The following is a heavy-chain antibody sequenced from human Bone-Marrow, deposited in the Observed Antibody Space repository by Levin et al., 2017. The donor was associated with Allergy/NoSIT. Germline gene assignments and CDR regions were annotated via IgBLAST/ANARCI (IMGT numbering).Heavy chain of an antibody. V-gene: IGHV3-30*18. CDR2: ISYDGRND. D-gene: IGHD2-15*01. Sequence: GGSLRLSCAASGFTFNTYGLHWVRQAPGKGLEWVAVISYDGRNDYYAESLRGRFTISRDDAKNTLYLQMSSLSAEDTAVYYCAKDRCSGGACALDHWGQGTLVTVSS. CDR1: GFTFNTYG. J-gene: IGHJ4*02. CDR3: AKDRCSGGACALDH.